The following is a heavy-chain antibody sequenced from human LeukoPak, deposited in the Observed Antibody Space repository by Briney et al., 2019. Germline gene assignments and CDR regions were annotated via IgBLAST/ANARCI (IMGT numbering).Heavy chain of an antibody. CDR3: AKDLIL. CDR2: ISSSSSYI. V-gene: IGHV3-21*01. J-gene: IGHJ3*01. Sequence: GSLRLSCAASGFTFSSYSMNWVRQAPGKGLEWVSSISSSSSYIYYADSVKGRFTISRDNSRNTLYLQMFSLRAEDTAVYFCAKDLILWGQGTVVTVSS. CDR1: GFTFSSYS. D-gene: IGHD2-8*01.